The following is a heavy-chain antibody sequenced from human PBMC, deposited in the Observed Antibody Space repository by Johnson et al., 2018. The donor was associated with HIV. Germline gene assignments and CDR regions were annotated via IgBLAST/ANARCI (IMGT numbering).Heavy chain of an antibody. V-gene: IGHV3-30*04. CDR3: ARGGGCGGDCYSGYDAFDI. J-gene: IGHJ3*02. D-gene: IGHD2-21*01. CDR2: ISSDGSNN. Sequence: QVQLVESGGGAVQPGRSLRLSCAASGFTFSSYPMHWVRQAPGKGLEWVAVISSDGSNNYYADSVKGRFTISIDNSKNTLYLQMNSLRDEDTAVYYCARGGGCGGDCYSGYDAFDIWGQGTMVTV. CDR1: GFTFSSYP.